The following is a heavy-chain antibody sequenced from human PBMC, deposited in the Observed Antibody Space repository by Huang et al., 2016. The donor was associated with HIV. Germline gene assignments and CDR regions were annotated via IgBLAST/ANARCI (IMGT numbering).Heavy chain of an antibody. V-gene: IGHV4-34*02. Sequence: QVHLQQWGAGLLKSAETLSLTCAVYGGSLSGYYWSWLRQTPGKGLEWIGEINHLGSPNYNPARKSRVSRAMDGSKKQFSLKLRSISDADTAVYFCARDATKNPRGWFDPWGQGTLVTVSS. CDR3: ARDATKNPRGWFDP. D-gene: IGHD3-10*01. CDR2: INHLGSP. CDR1: GGSLSGYY. J-gene: IGHJ5*02.